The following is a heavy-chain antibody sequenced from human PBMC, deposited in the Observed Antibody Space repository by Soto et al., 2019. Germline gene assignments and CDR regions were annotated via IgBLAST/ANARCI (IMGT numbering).Heavy chain of an antibody. J-gene: IGHJ4*02. CDR3: AKGSGGNCYSHFDY. V-gene: IGHV3-23*01. CDR2: ICGSGGAT. D-gene: IGHD2-15*01. Sequence: EVQLLESGGGLVQPGGSLRLSCAASGFTFSSYAMSWVRQAPGKGLEWVSAICGSGGATYYTDSVKGRFTISRDNSKNTLHLQTNNLRAEDTAIYYCAKGSGGNCYSHFDYCGQGTLVTVSS. CDR1: GFTFSSYA.